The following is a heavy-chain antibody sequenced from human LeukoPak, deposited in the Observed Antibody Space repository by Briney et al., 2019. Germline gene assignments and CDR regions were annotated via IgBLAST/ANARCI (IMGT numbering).Heavy chain of an antibody. CDR2: IYDSGST. J-gene: IGHJ4*02. CDR1: GGSITSHY. V-gene: IGHV4-59*08. CDR3: ARRSGWYGIDY. Sequence: PSETLSLTCTVSGGSITSHYWTWIRQPPGKGLEWIGYIYDSGSTNYNPSLKNRVTISVDTSKSQCSLKLSSVTAADTAVYYCARRSGWYGIDYWGQGTLVTVSS. D-gene: IGHD6-19*01.